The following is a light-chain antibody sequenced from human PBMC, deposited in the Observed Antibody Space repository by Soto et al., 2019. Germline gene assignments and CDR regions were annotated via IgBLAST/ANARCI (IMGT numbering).Light chain of an antibody. J-gene: IGLJ2*01. CDR1: SSDVGSYNL. CDR2: EGN. Sequence: QSALTQPASVSGSPGQSVTISCTGTSSDVGSYNLVSWYQQHPGKVPKLMIYEGNKRPSGVSNRFSGSKSGNTASLTISGLQAEDEADYYCCSYAGSSTGVFGGGTKLTVL. V-gene: IGLV2-23*01. CDR3: CSYAGSSTGV.